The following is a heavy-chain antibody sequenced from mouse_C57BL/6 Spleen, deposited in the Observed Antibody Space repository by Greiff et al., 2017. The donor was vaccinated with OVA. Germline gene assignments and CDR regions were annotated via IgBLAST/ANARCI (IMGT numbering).Heavy chain of an antibody. CDR3: ARRDYYGSSLDY. D-gene: IGHD1-1*01. Sequence: QVQLQQSGAELTNPFSSVKLSCKATGYTFTGYWLAWVKQRPGHGLEWIGEILPGSGSTNYNEKFKGKATFTADTSSNTAYMQLSSLTTEDSAIYYCARRDYYGSSLDYWGQGTTLTVSS. CDR1: GYTFTGYW. J-gene: IGHJ2*01. CDR2: ILPGSGST. V-gene: IGHV1-9*01.